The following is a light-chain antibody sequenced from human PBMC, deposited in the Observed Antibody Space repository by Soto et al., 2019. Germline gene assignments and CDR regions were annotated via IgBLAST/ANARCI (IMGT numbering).Light chain of an antibody. V-gene: IGLV1-44*01. CDR1: SSNIGSSS. Sequence: QSVLTQPPSASGTPGQRVTISCSGSSSNIGSSSVNWYQHLPGTAPKLLIYTDSRRPSGVPDRFSGSKSGTSASLTISGPQSEDEAYYYCAAWDYSLSAYVFGTGTKVTV. CDR2: TDS. CDR3: AAWDYSLSAYV. J-gene: IGLJ1*01.